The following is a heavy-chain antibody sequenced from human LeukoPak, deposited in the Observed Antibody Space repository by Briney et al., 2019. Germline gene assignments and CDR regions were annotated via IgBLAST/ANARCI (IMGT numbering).Heavy chain of an antibody. CDR2: INPNSGGT. D-gene: IGHD2-2*01. J-gene: IGHJ4*02. Sequence: ASVKVSCKASGYTFTGYYMHWVRQAPGQGLEWMGWINPNSGGTIYAQKFQGRVTMTRDTSISTAYMELSRLRSDDTAVYYCARDRYCSSTSCSLPDYWGQGTLVTVSS. V-gene: IGHV1-2*02. CDR3: ARDRYCSSTSCSLPDY. CDR1: GYTFTGYY.